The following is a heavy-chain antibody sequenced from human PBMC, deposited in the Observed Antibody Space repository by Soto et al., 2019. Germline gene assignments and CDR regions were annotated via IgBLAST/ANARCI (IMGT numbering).Heavy chain of an antibody. V-gene: IGHV4-4*02. CDR2: IDHNGIT. CDR1: GDSISNSKW. J-gene: IGHJ6*02. CDR3: VRLNRDYYYYGMDV. Sequence: ETLSLTCAVSGDSISNSKWWTWVRQTPGKGLEWIGKIDHNGITNYNPSLESRVTILKDNSKNQLSPKLSSVTGADSAVYYCVRLNRDYYYYGMDVWGRGATVTVSS.